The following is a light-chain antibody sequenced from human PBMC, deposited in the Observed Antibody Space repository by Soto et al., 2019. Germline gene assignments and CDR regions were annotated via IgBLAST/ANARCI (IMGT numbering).Light chain of an antibody. J-gene: IGLJ1*01. CDR2: EVV. CDR3: QSYAGSNTYV. CDR1: KNDVGFYDF. V-gene: IGLV2-8*01. Sequence: QAALTQPPSASGSPGQSVTISCTGTKNDVGFYDFVSWYQHHPGKAPRLIIYEVVQRPSGVPDRFSGSKSGNTASLTVSGRQAADVADYFCQSYAGSNTYVF.